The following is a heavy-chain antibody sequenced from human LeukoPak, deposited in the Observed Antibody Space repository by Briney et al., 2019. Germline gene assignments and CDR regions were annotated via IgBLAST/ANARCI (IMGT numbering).Heavy chain of an antibody. CDR2: IIPIFGTA. CDR3: ARERIQLWLALRYYGMDV. CDR1: GGTFSSYA. J-gene: IGHJ6*02. Sequence: SVKVSCKASGGTFSSYAISWVRQAPGQGLEWMGGIIPIFGTANYAQKFQGRVTITADESTSTAYMELSSLRSEDTAVYYRARERIQLWLALRYYGMDVWGQGTTVTVSS. V-gene: IGHV1-69*13. D-gene: IGHD5-18*01.